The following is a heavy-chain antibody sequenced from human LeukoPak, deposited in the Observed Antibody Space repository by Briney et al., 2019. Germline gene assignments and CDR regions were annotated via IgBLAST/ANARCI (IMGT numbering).Heavy chain of an antibody. CDR3: ARVGFDYYYMDV. J-gene: IGHJ6*03. CDR1: GFTFSSYG. CDR2: IRYDGSNK. D-gene: IGHD3-16*01. Sequence: GGSLRLSCAASGFTFSSYGMHWVRQAPGKGLEWVAFIRYDGSNKYYADSVKGRFTISRDNSKNTLYLQMNSLRAEDTAVYYCARVGFDYYYMDVWGKGTTVTVSS. V-gene: IGHV3-30*02.